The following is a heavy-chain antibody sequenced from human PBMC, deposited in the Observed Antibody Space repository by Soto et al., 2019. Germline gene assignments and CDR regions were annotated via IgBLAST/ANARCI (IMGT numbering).Heavy chain of an antibody. CDR3: ALGGYYDSSGHGFYYFDY. CDR1: GGTFSSYA. D-gene: IGHD3-22*01. CDR2: IIPIFGTA. Sequence: QVQLVQSGAEVKKPGSSVKVSCKASGGTFSSYAISWVRQAPGQGLEWMGGIIPIFGTANYAQKFQRRVTITADESTSTAYMELSSLRSEDTAVYYCALGGYYDSSGHGFYYFDYWGQGTLVTVSS. V-gene: IGHV1-69*12. J-gene: IGHJ4*02.